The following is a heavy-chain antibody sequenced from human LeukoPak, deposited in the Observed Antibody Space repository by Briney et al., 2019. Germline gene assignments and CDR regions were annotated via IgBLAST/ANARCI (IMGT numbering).Heavy chain of an antibody. CDR3: ARHGREESLNIVVVLAEGWFDP. J-gene: IGHJ5*02. CDR1: GGSISSYY. V-gene: IGHV4-59*08. D-gene: IGHD2-15*01. CDR2: IYYSGST. Sequence: PSETLSLTCTVSGGSISSYYWRWIRQPPGKGLEWIGYIYYSGSTNYNPSLKSRVTISVDTSKNQFSLKLSSVTAADTAVYYCARHGREESLNIVVVLAEGWFDPWGQGTLVTVSS.